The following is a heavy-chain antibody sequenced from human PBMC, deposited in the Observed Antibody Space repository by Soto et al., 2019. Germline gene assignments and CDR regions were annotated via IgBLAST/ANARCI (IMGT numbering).Heavy chain of an antibody. V-gene: IGHV4-59*01. CDR3: ARIGYSRILDY. CDR1: GGSISSYY. CDR2: IYYSGST. J-gene: IGHJ4*02. D-gene: IGHD2-15*01. Sequence: SETLSLTCTVSGGSISSYYWSWIRQPPGKGLEWIGYIYYSGSTNYNPSLKSRVTISVDTSKNQFSLKLSSVTAADTAVYYCARIGYSRILDYWGQGTLVTVSS.